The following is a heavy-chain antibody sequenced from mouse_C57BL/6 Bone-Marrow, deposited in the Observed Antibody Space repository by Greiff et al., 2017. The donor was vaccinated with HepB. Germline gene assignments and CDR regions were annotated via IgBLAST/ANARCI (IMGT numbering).Heavy chain of an antibody. CDR1: GYTFTSYW. Sequence: VQLQQSGTVLARPGASVKMSCKTSGYTFTSYWMHWVKQRPGQGLEWIGAIYPGNSDTSYNQKFKGKAKLTAGTSASTAYMELSSLTNEDSAVYYCTRVGLRRAWFAYWGQGTLVTVSA. J-gene: IGHJ3*01. CDR2: IYPGNSDT. CDR3: TRVGLRRAWFAY. V-gene: IGHV1-5*01. D-gene: IGHD2-4*01.